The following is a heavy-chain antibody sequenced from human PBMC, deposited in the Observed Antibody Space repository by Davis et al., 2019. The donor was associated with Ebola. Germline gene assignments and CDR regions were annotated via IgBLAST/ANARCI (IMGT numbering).Heavy chain of an antibody. D-gene: IGHD6-19*01. CDR3: ARASFGYNSGWYVDY. J-gene: IGHJ4*02. Sequence: ASVKVSCKASGFTLTNYAIHWVRQAPGQRLEWMGWVHGGNGNTKYSQRFQGRVTITTDTSASTVYLDLTSLRSDDTAVFYCARASFGYNSGWYVDYWGPGSLVTVSS. CDR1: GFTLTNYA. V-gene: IGHV1-3*01. CDR2: VHGGNGNT.